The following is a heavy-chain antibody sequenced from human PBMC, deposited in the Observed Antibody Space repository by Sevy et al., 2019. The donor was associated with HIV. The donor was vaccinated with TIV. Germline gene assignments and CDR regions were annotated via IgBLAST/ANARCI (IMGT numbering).Heavy chain of an antibody. D-gene: IGHD6-19*01. J-gene: IGHJ4*02. Sequence: GGSLRLSCAASGFTVSRNYMSWVRQAPGKGLEWVSVIYSDGKTFYADSVQGRFTISRDNSKNTLYLQMNSLRAEDTAVYYCAGWSSAWTLFDYWGQGTLVTVSS. CDR3: AGWSSAWTLFDY. CDR2: IYSDGKT. CDR1: GFTVSRNY. V-gene: IGHV3-66*01.